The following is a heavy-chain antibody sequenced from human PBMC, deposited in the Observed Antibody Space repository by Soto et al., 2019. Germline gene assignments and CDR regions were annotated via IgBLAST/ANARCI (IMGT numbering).Heavy chain of an antibody. CDR3: ARVTETGHKKFDY. CDR2: IKQDGSEK. V-gene: IGHV3-7*05. CDR1: GFTFSNYW. Sequence: EVQLVESGGGLVQPGGSLRLSCAASGFTFSNYWMNWVRQAPGKGLEWVANIKQDGSEKYYVDSVKGRFSISRDKAKNSMYLQMDSLRAEDTAVYYCARVTETGHKKFDYWGQGTLVTVSS. J-gene: IGHJ4*02.